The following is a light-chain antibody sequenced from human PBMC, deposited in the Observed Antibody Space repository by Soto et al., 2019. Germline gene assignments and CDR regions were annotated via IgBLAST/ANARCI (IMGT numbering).Light chain of an antibody. CDR2: AAS. CDR1: QSISSY. CDR3: QQSYSTPIT. J-gene: IGKJ5*01. V-gene: IGKV1-39*01. Sequence: IQMTQSPSSLSASVGDRVTITCRASQSISSYLNWYQQKPGKAPKLLIYAASSLQSGVPSSFSGSGSGTDFTLTINSLQPEDFATYYCQQSYSTPITFGQGTRLDI.